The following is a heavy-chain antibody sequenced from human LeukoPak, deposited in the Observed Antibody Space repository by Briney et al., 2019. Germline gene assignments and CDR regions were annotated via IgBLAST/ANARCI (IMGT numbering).Heavy chain of an antibody. V-gene: IGHV3-23*01. CDR2: ISDSGNT. CDR3: AKAPVTTCRGAYCYPFDY. Sequence: GGSLRLSCAASGFTFSSYWMTWVRQAPGKGLEWVSAISDSGNTYHADSVKGRFTISRDSSKNTLFLQMNRLRPEDAAVYYCAKAPVTTCRGAYCYPFDYWGQGTLVTVSS. J-gene: IGHJ4*02. CDR1: GFTFSSYW. D-gene: IGHD2-21*01.